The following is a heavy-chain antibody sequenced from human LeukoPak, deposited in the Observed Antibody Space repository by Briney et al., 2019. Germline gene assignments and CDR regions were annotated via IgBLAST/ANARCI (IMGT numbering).Heavy chain of an antibody. J-gene: IGHJ4*02. Sequence: GGSLRLSCAASGFSFSNFALSWVRQAPGKGLEWVSSISSSSSYIYYADSVKGRFTISRDNAKNSLYLQMNSLRAEDTAVYYCARGLSSRFDYWGQGTLVTVSS. V-gene: IGHV3-21*01. CDR1: GFSFSNFA. CDR3: ARGLSSRFDY. CDR2: ISSSSSYI. D-gene: IGHD6-13*01.